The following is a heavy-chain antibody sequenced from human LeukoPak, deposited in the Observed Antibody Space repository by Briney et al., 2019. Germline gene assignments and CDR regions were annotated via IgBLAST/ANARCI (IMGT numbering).Heavy chain of an antibody. CDR2: ISSCSSYI. V-gene: IGHV3-21*01. CDR1: GFTFSSYT. CDR3: ARDKDYDYIWGSYRPDDFDP. D-gene: IGHD3-16*02. J-gene: IGHJ5*02. Sequence: GGSLRLSCAASGFTFSSYTMNWVRQAPRKGLDLVSSISSCSSYIYYADSMKGRFTITRDNAKNSLYLQMNSLRAEDTAVYYCARDKDYDYIWGSYRPDDFDPWGQGTLVTVSS.